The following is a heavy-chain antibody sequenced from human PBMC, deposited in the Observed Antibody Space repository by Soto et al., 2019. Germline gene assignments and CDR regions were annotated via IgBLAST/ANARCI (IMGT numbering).Heavy chain of an antibody. CDR3: ARPSREQLVFI. CDR2: IYYSGST. D-gene: IGHD6-13*01. V-gene: IGHV4-39*01. Sequence: SETLSLTCTVSGGSISSSSYYWGWIRQPPGKGLEWIGSIYYSGSTYYNPSLKSRVTISVDTSKNQFSLKLSSVTAADTAVYYCARPSREQLVFIWGQGTLVTVSS. CDR1: GGSISSSSYY. J-gene: IGHJ4*02.